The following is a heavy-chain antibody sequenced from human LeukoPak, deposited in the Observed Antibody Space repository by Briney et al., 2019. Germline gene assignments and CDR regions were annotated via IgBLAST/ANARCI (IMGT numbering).Heavy chain of an antibody. V-gene: IGHV4-59*12. CDR3: ARVIRDGYNYYFDY. J-gene: IGHJ4*02. CDR2: IYYSGST. D-gene: IGHD5-24*01. CDR1: GGSISNYY. Sequence: SETLSLTCTVSGGSISNYYWSWIRRPPGKGLEWIGYIYYSGSTLYNPSLKSRVTISVDTSKNQFSLKLSSVTAADTAVYYCARVIRDGYNYYFDYWGQGTLVTVSS.